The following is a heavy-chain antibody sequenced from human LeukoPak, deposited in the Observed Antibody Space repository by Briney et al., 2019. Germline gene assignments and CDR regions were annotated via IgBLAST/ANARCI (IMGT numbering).Heavy chain of an antibody. CDR2: ISAYNGNT. V-gene: IGHV1-18*01. CDR1: GYTFTSYG. CDR3: ARDVSMYYYGSGSYY. J-gene: IGHJ4*02. D-gene: IGHD3-10*01. Sequence: ASVKVSCKASGYTFTSYGISWVRQAPGQGLERMGWISAYNGNTNYAQKLQGRVTMTTDTSTSTAYMELRSLRSDDTAVYYCARDVSMYYYGSGSYYWGQGTLVTVSS.